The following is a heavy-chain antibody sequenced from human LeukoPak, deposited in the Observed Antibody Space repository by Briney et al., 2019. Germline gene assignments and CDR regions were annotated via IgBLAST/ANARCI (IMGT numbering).Heavy chain of an antibody. CDR2: ISYDGSNK. V-gene: IGHV3-30*18. J-gene: IGHJ4*02. CDR3: AKDNDSSGYYYGLALDY. Sequence: PGGSLRLSCAASGFTFSSYGMHWVRQAPGKGLEWVAVISYDGSNKYYADSVKGRFTISRDNSKNTLYLQMNSLRAEDTAVYYCAKDNDSSGYYYGLALDYWGQGTLVTVSS. CDR1: GFTFSSYG. D-gene: IGHD3-22*01.